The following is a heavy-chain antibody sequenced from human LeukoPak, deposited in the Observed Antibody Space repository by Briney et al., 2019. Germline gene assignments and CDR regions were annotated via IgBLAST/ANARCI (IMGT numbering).Heavy chain of an antibody. D-gene: IGHD6-19*01. V-gene: IGHV1-18*01. J-gene: IGHJ4*02. CDR2: ISAYNGNT. CDR3: TRDLGQWLIQGIFFDY. Sequence: ASVKVSCKASGYTFTDFGISWVRQAPGQGLEWMGWISAYNGNTNYAQKLQGRVTMTTDTSTSTAYMEMRSLRSDDTAVYYCTRDLGQWLIQGIFFDYWGQGTQVTVAP. CDR1: GYTFTDFG.